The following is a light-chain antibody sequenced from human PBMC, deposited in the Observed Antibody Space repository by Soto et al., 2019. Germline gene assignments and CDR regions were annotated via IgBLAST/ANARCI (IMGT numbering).Light chain of an antibody. CDR1: QNIGTW. Sequence: DIQMTQSPSTLSASVGARVTITCRSSQNIGTWLAWYQQKPGKAPKLLIYEASRFERGDTSRFSRSGSGTEFTLTISGRQPDDAATYYCHQMTVGGGTNVEI. CDR3: HQMT. J-gene: IGKJ4*01. CDR2: EAS. V-gene: IGKV1-5*01.